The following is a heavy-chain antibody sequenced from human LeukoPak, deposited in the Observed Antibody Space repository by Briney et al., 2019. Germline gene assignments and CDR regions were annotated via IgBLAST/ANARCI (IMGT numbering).Heavy chain of an antibody. CDR3: VRGGLSGNIAARCPDY. Sequence: GSLRLSCAASGFTFSSYAMSWVRQPPGKGLEWIGSIYYRGSTYYNPSLKSRVTISVDTSKNQFSLKLSSVTAADTAVYYCVRGGLSGNIAARCPDYWGQGTLVTVSS. CDR1: GFTFSSYA. CDR2: IYYRGST. V-gene: IGHV4-39*01. J-gene: IGHJ4*02. D-gene: IGHD6-6*01.